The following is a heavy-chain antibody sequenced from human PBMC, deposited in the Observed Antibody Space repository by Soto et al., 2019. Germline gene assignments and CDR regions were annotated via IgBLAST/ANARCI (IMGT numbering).Heavy chain of an antibody. J-gene: IGHJ3*02. CDR1: GFTVSSNY. CDR3: AIEPLGYCSGGSCPEADAFDI. CDR2: IYSGGST. D-gene: IGHD2-15*01. Sequence: EVQLVESGGGLVQPGGSLRLSCAASGFTVSSNYMSWVRQAPGKGLEWVSVIYSGGSTYYADSVKGRFTISRDNSKNTLYLQMNSLRAEDTAVSYCAIEPLGYCSGGSCPEADAFDIWGQGTMVTVSS. V-gene: IGHV3-66*01.